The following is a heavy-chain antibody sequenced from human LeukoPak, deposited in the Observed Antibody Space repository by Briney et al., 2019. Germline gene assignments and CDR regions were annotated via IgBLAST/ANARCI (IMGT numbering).Heavy chain of an antibody. V-gene: IGHV3-11*01. CDR1: GFTFSDYY. CDR3: ARGNMWDYRRYYYYMDV. J-gene: IGHJ6*03. Sequence: GGSLRLSCAASGFTFSDYYMSWIRQAPGKGLEWVSYISSSGSTIYYADSVKGRFTISRDNAKNSLYLQMNSLRADDTAVYYCARGNMWDYRRYYYYMDVWGKGTTVTVSS. CDR2: ISSSGSTI. D-gene: IGHD4-11*01.